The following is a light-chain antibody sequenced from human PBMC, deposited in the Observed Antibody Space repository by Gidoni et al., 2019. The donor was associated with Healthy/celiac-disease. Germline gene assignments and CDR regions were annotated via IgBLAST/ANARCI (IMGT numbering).Light chain of an antibody. Sequence: EIVLTQSRATLSLPPGERATLSCRASQSVSSYLAWYQQKPGQAPRLLIYDASNRATGIPARFSGSGSGTDFTLTISSLEPEDFAVYYCQQRSNWPMCSFGQGTKLEIK. J-gene: IGKJ2*04. CDR3: QQRSNWPMCS. CDR1: QSVSSY. CDR2: DAS. V-gene: IGKV3-11*01.